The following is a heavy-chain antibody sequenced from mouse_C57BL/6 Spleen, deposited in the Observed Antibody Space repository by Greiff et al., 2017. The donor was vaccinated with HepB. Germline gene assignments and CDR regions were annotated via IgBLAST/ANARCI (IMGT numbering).Heavy chain of an antibody. J-gene: IGHJ2*01. Sequence: QVQLQQPGAELVKPGASVKLSCKASGYTFTSYWMQWVKQRPGQGLEWIGEIDPSDSYTNYNQKFKGKATLTVDTSSSTAYMQLSSLTSEDSAVYYCARGDHYYGSLDYWGQGTTLTVSS. CDR2: IDPSDSYT. D-gene: IGHD1-1*01. CDR3: ARGDHYYGSLDY. V-gene: IGHV1-50*01. CDR1: GYTFTSYW.